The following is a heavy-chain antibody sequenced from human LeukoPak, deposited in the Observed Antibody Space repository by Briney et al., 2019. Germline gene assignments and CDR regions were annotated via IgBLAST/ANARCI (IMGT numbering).Heavy chain of an antibody. D-gene: IGHD1-26*01. CDR1: GGSFSGYY. CDR2: INHSGST. V-gene: IGHV4-34*01. Sequence: PSETLSLTCAVYGGSFSGYYWSWIRQPPGKGLEWIGEINHSGSTNYNPSLKSRVTISVDMSKNQFSLKLSSVTAADTAVYYCARGRGSYSGWGQGTLVTVSS. J-gene: IGHJ4*02. CDR3: ARGRGSYSG.